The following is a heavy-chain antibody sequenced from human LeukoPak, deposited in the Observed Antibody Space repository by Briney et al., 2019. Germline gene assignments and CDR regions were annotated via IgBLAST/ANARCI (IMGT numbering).Heavy chain of an antibody. V-gene: IGHV3-30*02. Sequence: GGSLRLSCAASGFTFSSYGMHWVRQAPGKGLDWVAFIHHDGSNKYYADSVRGRFTISRDNSKNTLYLQMNSLRAEDTAVYYCARVHLWFGELFDYWGQGTLVTVSS. J-gene: IGHJ4*02. CDR1: GFTFSSYG. D-gene: IGHD3-10*01. CDR2: IHHDGSNK. CDR3: ARVHLWFGELFDY.